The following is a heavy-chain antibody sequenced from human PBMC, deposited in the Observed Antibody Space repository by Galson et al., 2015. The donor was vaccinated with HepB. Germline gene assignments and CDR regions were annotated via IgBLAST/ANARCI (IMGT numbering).Heavy chain of an antibody. V-gene: IGHV5-10-1*01. J-gene: IGHJ6*02. CDR3: AYELRYFDWSFPRGGMDV. D-gene: IGHD3-9*01. CDR1: GYSFTSYW. CDR2: IDPSDSYT. Sequence: QSGAEVKKPGESLRISCKGSGYSFTSYWISWVRQMPGKGLEWMGRIDPSDSYTNYSPSFQGHVTISADKSISTAYPQWSSLKASDTAMYYCAYELRYFDWSFPRGGMDVWGQGTTVTVSS.